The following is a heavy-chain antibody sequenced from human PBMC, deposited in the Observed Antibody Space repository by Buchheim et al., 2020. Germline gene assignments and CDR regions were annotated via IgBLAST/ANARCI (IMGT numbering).Heavy chain of an antibody. CDR3: ARENRDGYRNGVDV. Sequence: QLQLQESGPGLVKPSGTLSLTCTVSGGSISNSAYFWGWIRQPPGKGPEWIATIRYSGTTYFNPSLQNLVTISVDPSKNPFSLTLRSVTAADTALYYCARENRDGYRNGVDVWGQGTT. CDR2: IRYSGTT. CDR1: GGSISNSAYF. D-gene: IGHD5-24*01. J-gene: IGHJ6*02. V-gene: IGHV4-39*07.